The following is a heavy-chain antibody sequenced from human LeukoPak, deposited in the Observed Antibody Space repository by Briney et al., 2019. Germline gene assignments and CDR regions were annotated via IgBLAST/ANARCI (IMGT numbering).Heavy chain of an antibody. J-gene: IGHJ5*02. V-gene: IGHV4-4*09. CDR3: ATSHDVKTAPYDL. D-gene: IGHD2-21*01. CDR2: IFTSGWT. CDR1: GGSISSYY. Sequence: SETLSLTCTVSGGSISSYYWSWVRQSPGKGLEWIGYIFTSGWTDYNPSLRSRVTMSVDTSKNQLSMELRFLTAADTAVYYCATSHDVKTAPYDLWGQGTLVTVSS.